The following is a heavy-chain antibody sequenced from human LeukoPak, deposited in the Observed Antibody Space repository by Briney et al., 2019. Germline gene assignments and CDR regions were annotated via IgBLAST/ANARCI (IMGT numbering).Heavy chain of an antibody. D-gene: IGHD6-19*01. CDR3: AREGIAVAGGGYFDY. CDR1: GFTVSSNY. Sequence: PAGSLRLSCAASGFTVSSNYMSWVRQAPGKGLEWVSVIYSGGSTYYADSVKGRFTISRDNSKNTLYLQMNSLRAEDTAVYYCAREGIAVAGGGYFDYWGQGTLVTVSS. V-gene: IGHV3-53*01. J-gene: IGHJ4*02. CDR2: IYSGGST.